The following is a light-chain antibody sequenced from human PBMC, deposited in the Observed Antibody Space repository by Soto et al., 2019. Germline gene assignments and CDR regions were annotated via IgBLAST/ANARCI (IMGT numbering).Light chain of an antibody. CDR1: SSDVGGYNY. CDR3: SSYTSTSTRV. J-gene: IGLJ1*01. CDR2: EVS. V-gene: IGLV2-14*01. Sequence: QSALTQPAFVSGSPGQSITISCTGTSSDVGGYNYVSWYQHPPGKAHNLMISEVSNRPAGVSNRFSGSKAGNTASLTISGLQDEDEADYYCSSYTSTSTRVFGTGTKLTVL.